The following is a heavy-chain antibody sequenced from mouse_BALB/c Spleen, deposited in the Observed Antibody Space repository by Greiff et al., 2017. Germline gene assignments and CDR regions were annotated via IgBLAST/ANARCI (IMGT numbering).Heavy chain of an antibody. V-gene: IGHV5-12-2*01. D-gene: IGHD1-1*01. CDR1: GFTLSSYT. J-gene: IGHJ3*01. CDR3: ARDYGSSWGFAY. Sequence: EVKLVESGGGLVQPGGSLKLSCAASGFTLSSYTMSWVRQTPEKRLEWVAYISNGGGSTYYPDTVKGRFTISRDNAKNTLYLQMSSLKSEDTAMYYCARDYGSSWGFAYWGQGTLVTVSA. CDR2: ISNGGGST.